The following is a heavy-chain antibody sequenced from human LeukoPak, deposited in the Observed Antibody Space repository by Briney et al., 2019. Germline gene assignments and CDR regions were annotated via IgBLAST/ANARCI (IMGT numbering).Heavy chain of an antibody. CDR3: ARVSVSQMATGVLDY. CDR2: IDSSGGST. V-gene: IGHV1-46*01. Sequence: GASVKVSCKASGYTFTSYYMHWVRQAPGQGLEWMGIIDSSGGSTRYAQRFQGRVTMTRDTSTSTAYMELSSLRSEDTAVYYCARVSVSQMATGVLDYWGQGTLVTVSS. CDR1: GYTFTSYY. J-gene: IGHJ4*02. D-gene: IGHD5-24*01.